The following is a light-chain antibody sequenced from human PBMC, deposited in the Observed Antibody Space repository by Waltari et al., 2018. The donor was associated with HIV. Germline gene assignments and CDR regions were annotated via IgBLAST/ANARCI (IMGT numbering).Light chain of an antibody. CDR2: DKS. CDR3: GTWYSSLSAVD. V-gene: IGLV1-51*01. Sequence: QSVLTQPPSVSAAPGQKVTISCSGSTSNIGNSYVSWYQRLPGTAPKLLIYDKSERLSVIPDRFSCSKSRTSDTLGITGLQTGDEADYYCGTWYSSLSAVDFGTGTKVTVL. J-gene: IGLJ1*01. CDR1: TSNIGNSY.